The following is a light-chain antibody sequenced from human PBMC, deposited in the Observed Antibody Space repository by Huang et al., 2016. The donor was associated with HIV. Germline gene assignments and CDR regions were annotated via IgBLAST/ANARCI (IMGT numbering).Light chain of an antibody. Sequence: EIVLTQSPGTLSLSPGERATLSCRASQSVSSSYLAWYQQKPGQAPRLLIYGASSRATGIPDRFSGSGSGTDFTLTISRLEPEDFAVYYCQQYGSSWYTFGQGTKLEIE. CDR2: GAS. CDR3: QQYGSSWYT. J-gene: IGKJ2*01. CDR1: QSVSSSY. V-gene: IGKV3-20*01.